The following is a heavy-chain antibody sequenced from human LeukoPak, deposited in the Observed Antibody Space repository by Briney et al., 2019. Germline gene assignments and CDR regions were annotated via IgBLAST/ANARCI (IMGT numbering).Heavy chain of an antibody. CDR3: AREGTYYDIFTGYHLWLNYYYYGMDV. CDR2: INTYNGNT. V-gene: IGHV1-18*01. Sequence: SVKVSCKASGYTFTSYGISWVRQPPAQGLEWMGWINTYNGNTNYAQKLQGRVTMTTDTSTSTAYMEQMRLRSDDTAVYYCAREGTYYDIFTGYHLWLNYYYYGMDVWGQGTTVTVSS. J-gene: IGHJ6*02. CDR1: GYTFTSYG. D-gene: IGHD3-9*01.